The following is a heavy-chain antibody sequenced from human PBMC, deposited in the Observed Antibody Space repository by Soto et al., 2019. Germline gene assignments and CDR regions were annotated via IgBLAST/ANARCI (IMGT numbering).Heavy chain of an antibody. CDR3: ARNLPTPPRFWRITFDYYYYMDV. J-gene: IGHJ6*03. V-gene: IGHV3-7*01. CDR1: GFTFSSYW. D-gene: IGHD3-3*01. CDR2: IKQDGSEK. Sequence: GGSLRLSCPASGFTFSSYWMSWVRQAPGKGLEWVANIKQDGSEKYYVDSVKGRFTISRDNAKNSLYLQMNSLRAEDTAVYYCARNLPTPPRFWRITFDYYYYMDVWGKGTTVTVSS.